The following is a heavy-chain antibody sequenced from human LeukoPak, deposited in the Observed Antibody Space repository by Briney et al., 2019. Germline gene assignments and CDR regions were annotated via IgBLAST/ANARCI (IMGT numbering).Heavy chain of an antibody. D-gene: IGHD4-11*01. Sequence: GGSLRLSCAASGFTFSDYYMSWIRQAPGKGLEWVSNIGSSGSTINYADSVKGRFSISRDNAKNSLYLQMNSLRAEDTAVYYCARSDYPFDYWGQGTLATVSS. CDR1: GFTFSDYY. V-gene: IGHV3-11*01. J-gene: IGHJ4*02. CDR3: ARSDYPFDY. CDR2: IGSSGSTI.